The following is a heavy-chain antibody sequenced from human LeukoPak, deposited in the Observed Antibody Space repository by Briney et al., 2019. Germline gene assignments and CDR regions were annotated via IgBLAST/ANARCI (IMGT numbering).Heavy chain of an antibody. CDR3: AKPVGYCSGGSCYSGRYFDY. J-gene: IGHJ4*02. D-gene: IGHD2-15*01. CDR1: GFTFDDYA. Sequence: GGSLRLSCAASGFTFDDYAMHWVRQAPGKGLEWVSLISWDGGSTYYADSVKGRFTISRDNSKNSLYLQMNSLRAEDTALYYCAKPVGYCSGGSCYSGRYFDYWGQGTLVTVSS. CDR2: ISWDGGST. V-gene: IGHV3-43D*03.